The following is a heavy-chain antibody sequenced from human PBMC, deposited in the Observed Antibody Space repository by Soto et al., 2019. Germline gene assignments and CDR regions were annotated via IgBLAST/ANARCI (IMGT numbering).Heavy chain of an antibody. V-gene: IGHV3-33*01. CDR1: GFTFSSYG. CDR3: ARDHTRYFDY. CDR2: IWYDGSNK. J-gene: IGHJ4*02. Sequence: QVQLVESGGGVVQPGRSLRLSCAASGFTFSSYGMHWVRQAPGKGLEWVAVIWYDGSNKYYADSVKGRFTISRDNSKNTLYLQMKSLRAEDTAGYYCARDHTRYFDYWGQGTLVTVSS.